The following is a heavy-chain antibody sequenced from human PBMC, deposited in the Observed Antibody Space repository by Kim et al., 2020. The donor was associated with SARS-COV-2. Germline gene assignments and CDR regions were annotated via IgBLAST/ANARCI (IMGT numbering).Heavy chain of an antibody. J-gene: IGHJ4*02. V-gene: IGHV1-3*01. CDR1: GYTFTSYA. D-gene: IGHD6-13*01. CDR3: ARAEKLIAAFPFDY. CDR2: INAGNGNT. Sequence: ASVKVSCKASGYTFTSYAMHWVRQAPGQRLEWMGWINAGNGNTKYSQKFEGRVTITRDTSASTAYMELSSLRSEDTAVYYCARAEKLIAAFPFDYWGQGTLVTVSS.